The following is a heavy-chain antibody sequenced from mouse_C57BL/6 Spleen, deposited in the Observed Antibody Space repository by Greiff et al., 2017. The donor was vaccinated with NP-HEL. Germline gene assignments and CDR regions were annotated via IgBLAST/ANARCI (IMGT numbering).Heavy chain of an antibody. V-gene: IGHV5-6*01. D-gene: IGHD2-5*01. J-gene: IGHJ2*01. CDR2: ISSGGSYT. Sequence: EVQRVESGGDLVKPGGSLKLSCAASGFTLSSYGMSWVRQTPDKRLEWVATISSGGSYTYYPDSVKGRFTISRDNAKNTLYLQMSSLKSEDTAMYYCARPTYYSNPYYFDYWGQGTTLTVSS. CDR1: GFTLSSYG. CDR3: ARPTYYSNPYYFDY.